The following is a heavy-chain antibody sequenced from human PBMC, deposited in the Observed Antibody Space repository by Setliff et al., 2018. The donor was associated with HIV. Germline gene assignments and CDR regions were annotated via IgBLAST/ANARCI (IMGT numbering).Heavy chain of an antibody. CDR3: ARDQWGYSYGYYYYYYMDV. D-gene: IGHD5-18*01. J-gene: IGHJ6*03. Sequence: PGGSLRLSCAASGFTFRSYEMNWVRQAPGKGLEWLSYISSSGNTIYYTDSLKGRFTISRDNARSSLYLEMNSLRAEDTAVYYCARDQWGYSYGYYYYYYMDVWGKGTTVTVSS. V-gene: IGHV3-48*03. CDR2: ISSSGNTI. CDR1: GFTFRSYE.